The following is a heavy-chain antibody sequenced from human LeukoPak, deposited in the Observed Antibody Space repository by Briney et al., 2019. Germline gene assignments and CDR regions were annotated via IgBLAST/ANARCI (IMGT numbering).Heavy chain of an antibody. V-gene: IGHV1-46*01. CDR1: GYTFTSYY. D-gene: IGHD3-22*01. CDR2: INPSGGST. Sequence: ASAKVSCKASGYTFTSYYMHWVRQAPGQGLEWMGIINPSGGSTSYAQKFQGRVTMTRDMSTSTVYMELSSLRSEDTAVYYCARRSGKKQMYYYDSSGYNPLDYWGQGTLVTVSS. CDR3: ARRSGKKQMYYYDSSGYNPLDY. J-gene: IGHJ4*02.